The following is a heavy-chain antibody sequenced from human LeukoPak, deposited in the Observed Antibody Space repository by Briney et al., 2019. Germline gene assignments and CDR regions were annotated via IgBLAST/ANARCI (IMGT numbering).Heavy chain of an antibody. CDR2: IGATGITI. Sequence: GGSLRLSCAASGFTFSSFEMNWVRQAPGKGLEWVSYIGATGITIYYADSVKGRFTLSRDNPKNMFFLQMNLLTVEDTAIYYCAREATWGQWYFDHWGQGTPVTVSS. V-gene: IGHV3-48*03. CDR1: GFTFSSFE. CDR3: AREATWGQWYFDH. D-gene: IGHD6-19*01. J-gene: IGHJ4*02.